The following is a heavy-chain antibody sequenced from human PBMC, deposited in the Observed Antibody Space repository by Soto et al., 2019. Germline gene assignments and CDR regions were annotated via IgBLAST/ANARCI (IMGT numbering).Heavy chain of an antibody. D-gene: IGHD6-13*01. CDR3: AKEYGSTWIDH. CDR2: MSYDGTKQ. CDR1: GFTFSTCG. V-gene: IGHV3-30*18. Sequence: GGSLRLSCAASGFTFSTCGMHWVRQAPGKGLEWVAAMSYDGTKQYYVDTVKGRFTISRDNSRNTLFLQLNSLRDEDTAVYYCAKEYGSTWIDHWGQGT. J-gene: IGHJ4*02.